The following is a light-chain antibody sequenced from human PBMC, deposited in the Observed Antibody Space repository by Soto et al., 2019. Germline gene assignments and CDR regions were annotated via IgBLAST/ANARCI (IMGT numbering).Light chain of an antibody. J-gene: IGKJ1*01. CDR1: QGISSY. Sequence: AIRMTPSPSSLSASTGERVTITCRASQGISSYLAWYQQKPGKAPKLLIYAASTLQSGVPSRFSGSGSGTDFTLTISFLQSEDFATYYWQQYYSYPPTFGQRTKVDI. CDR3: QQYYSYPPT. V-gene: IGKV1-8*01. CDR2: AAS.